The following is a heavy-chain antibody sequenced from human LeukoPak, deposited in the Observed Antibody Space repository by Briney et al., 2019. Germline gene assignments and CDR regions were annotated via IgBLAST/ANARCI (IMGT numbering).Heavy chain of an antibody. CDR1: GFTLSNVW. V-gene: IGHV3-15*01. Sequence: PAGSLRLSSAAFGFTLSNVWMSWVSPVAGEGLEWDGRIKTKTTRRTTDYATPVKPRFTISRDDPKHTLYLQMNSLKPDHTAVHYCTTHPRRPTKYYFDYWGQGTLVTVSS. CDR3: TTHPRRPTKYYFDY. CDR2: IKTKTTRRTT. J-gene: IGHJ4*02. D-gene: IGHD1-1*01.